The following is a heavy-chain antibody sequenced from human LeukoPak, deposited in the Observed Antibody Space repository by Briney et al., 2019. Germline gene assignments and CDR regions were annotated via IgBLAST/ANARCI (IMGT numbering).Heavy chain of an antibody. CDR2: MNPNSGNT. CDR1: GYTFTSYD. CDR3: AGGIAMASPFDY. J-gene: IGHJ4*02. Sequence: GASVKVSCKASGYTFTSYDINWVRQATGQGLEWMGWMNPNSGNTGYAQKFQGRVTMTRNTSISTAYMELSSLRSEDTAVYYCAGGIAMASPFDYWGQGTLVTVSS. D-gene: IGHD5-18*01. V-gene: IGHV1-8*01.